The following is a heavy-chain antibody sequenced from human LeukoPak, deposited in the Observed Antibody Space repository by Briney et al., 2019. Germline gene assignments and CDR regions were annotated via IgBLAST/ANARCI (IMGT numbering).Heavy chain of an antibody. CDR2: ISSSSSYI. D-gene: IGHD3-9*01. J-gene: IGHJ5*02. CDR3: ARAYEDFDWLGSHHWFDP. Sequence: GGSLRLSGAASGFTFSSYSMNWVRQAPGKGLEWVSSISSSSSYIYYADSVKGRFTISRDNAKNSLYLQMNSLRAEDTAVYYCARAYEDFDWLGSHHWFDPWGQGTLVTVSS. CDR1: GFTFSSYS. V-gene: IGHV3-21*01.